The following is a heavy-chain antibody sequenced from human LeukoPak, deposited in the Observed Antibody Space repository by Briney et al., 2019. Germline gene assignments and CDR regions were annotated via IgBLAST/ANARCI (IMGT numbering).Heavy chain of an antibody. CDR2: ISYDGSNK. Sequence: PGGSLRLSCAASGFTFSSYAMHWVRQAPGKGLEWVAVISYDGSNKYYADSVKGRFTISRDNSKNTLYLQMNSLRAEATAVYYCANNAYYYGSGSYSDYWGQGTLVTVSS. CDR3: ANNAYYYGSGSYSDY. D-gene: IGHD3-10*01. J-gene: IGHJ4*02. V-gene: IGHV3-30-3*01. CDR1: GFTFSSYA.